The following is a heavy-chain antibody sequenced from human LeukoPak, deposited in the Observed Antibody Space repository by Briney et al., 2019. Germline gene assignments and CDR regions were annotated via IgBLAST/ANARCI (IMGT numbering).Heavy chain of an antibody. CDR1: GGSFSGYY. D-gene: IGHD1-20*01. J-gene: IGHJ4*02. CDR3: ARSHNWNDFDY. CDR2: INHSGST. V-gene: IGHV4-34*01. Sequence: SETLSLTCAVYGGSFSGYYWSWIRRPPGKGLEWIGEINHSGSTNYNPSLKSRVTISVDTSKNQFSLKLSSVTAADTAVYYCARSHNWNDFDYWGQGTLVTVSS.